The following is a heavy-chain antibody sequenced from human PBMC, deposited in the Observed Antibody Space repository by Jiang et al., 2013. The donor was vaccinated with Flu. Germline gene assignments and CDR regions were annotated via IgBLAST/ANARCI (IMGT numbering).Heavy chain of an antibody. V-gene: IGHV1-2*04. CDR1: GYTFTGYY. Sequence: SGAEVKKPGASVKVSCKASGYTFTGYYMHWVRQAPGQGLEWMGWINPNSGGTNYAQKFQGWITMTRDTSISTAYMELSRLRSDDTAVYYCARGRVGATTDAFDIWGQGTMVTVSS. CDR2: INPNSGGT. J-gene: IGHJ3*02. D-gene: IGHD1-26*01. CDR3: ARGRVGATTDAFDI.